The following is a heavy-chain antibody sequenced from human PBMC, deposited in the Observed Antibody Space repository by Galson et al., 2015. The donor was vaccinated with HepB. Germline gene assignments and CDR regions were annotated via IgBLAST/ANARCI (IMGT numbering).Heavy chain of an antibody. V-gene: IGHV4-34*01. J-gene: IGHJ6*02. Sequence: SETLSLTCAVYGGSFSVYYWSWIRQPPGKGLEWIGEINHSGSTNYNPSLKSRVTISVDTSKNQFSLKLSSVTAADTAVCYCARGPAYYYYYGMDVWGQGTTVTVSS. CDR1: GGSFSVYY. CDR2: INHSGST. CDR3: ARGPAYYYYYGMDV.